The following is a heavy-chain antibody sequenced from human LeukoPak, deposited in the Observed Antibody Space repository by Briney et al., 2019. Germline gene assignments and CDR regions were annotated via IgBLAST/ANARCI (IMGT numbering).Heavy chain of an antibody. CDR2: ISGSGGST. CDR3: ARDPDCDSTSCYIGPYNWFDP. CDR1: GITFTSSS. V-gene: IGHV3-23*01. D-gene: IGHD2-2*02. Sequence: GGSLRLSCAASGITFTSSSMTWVRQAPGKGLEWVSAISGSGGSTYYADSVKGRFTISRDNSKNSLYLQMNSLRAEDTAVYYCARDPDCDSTSCYIGPYNWFDPWGQGTLVTVSS. J-gene: IGHJ5*02.